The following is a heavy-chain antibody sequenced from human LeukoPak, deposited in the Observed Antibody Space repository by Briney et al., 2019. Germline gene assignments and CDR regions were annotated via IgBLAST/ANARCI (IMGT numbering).Heavy chain of an antibody. V-gene: IGHV3-13*04. CDR3: AREIHDSGDSGWFLDL. D-gene: IGHD4-17*01. J-gene: IGHJ2*01. Sequence: GGSLRLSCAASGFTFSSFDMHWVRQATGKGLEWVSAIGTAGDTYYPGSVKGRFTISRENAQNSLYLQMNSLRVEDTAVYYCAREIHDSGDSGWFLDLWGRGTLATVSS. CDR1: GFTFSSFD. CDR2: IGTAGDT.